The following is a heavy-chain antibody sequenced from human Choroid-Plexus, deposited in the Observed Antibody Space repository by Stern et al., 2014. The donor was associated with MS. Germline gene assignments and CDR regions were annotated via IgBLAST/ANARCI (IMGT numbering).Heavy chain of an antibody. CDR3: AKDRQYLTYFFDH. J-gene: IGHJ5*02. CDR2: VSYDGSNK. V-gene: IGHV3-30*18. D-gene: IGHD2/OR15-2a*01. CDR1: GFTLGSCA. Sequence: MQLVESGGGVVQPGRPLRLSCVASGFTLGSCAMHWVRQAPGKGLESVAGVSYDGSNKYYADSVKGRFTISRDNSQNTLYMQMSSLRPEDTAVYYCAKDRQYLTYFFDHWGQGSLVTVSS.